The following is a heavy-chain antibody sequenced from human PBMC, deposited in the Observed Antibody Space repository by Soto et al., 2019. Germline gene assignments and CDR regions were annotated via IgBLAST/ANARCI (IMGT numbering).Heavy chain of an antibody. J-gene: IGHJ5*02. V-gene: IGHV1-18*04. CDR3: ASVYFADRERWDWFDP. CDR2: ISAYNGNT. D-gene: IGHD2-8*01. Sequence: ASVKVSCKASGYTFTSYGISWVRQAPGQGLEWMGWISAYNGNTNYAQKLQGRVTMTTDTSTSTAYMELRSLRSDETAVYYCASVYFADRERWDWFDPWGQGTLVTVSS. CDR1: GYTFTSYG.